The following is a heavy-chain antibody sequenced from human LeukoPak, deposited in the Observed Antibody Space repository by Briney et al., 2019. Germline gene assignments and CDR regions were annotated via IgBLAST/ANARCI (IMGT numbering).Heavy chain of an antibody. D-gene: IGHD6-19*01. CDR3: ARDYLAVAGNIFDY. CDR1: GFTFSSYA. J-gene: IGHJ4*02. Sequence: PGGSLRLSCAASGFTFSSYAMHWVRQAPGKGLEWVAVISYDGSNKYYADSVKGRFTISRDNSKNTLYLQMNSLRAEDTAVYYCARDYLAVAGNIFDYWGQGTLVTVSS. V-gene: IGHV3-30*04. CDR2: ISYDGSNK.